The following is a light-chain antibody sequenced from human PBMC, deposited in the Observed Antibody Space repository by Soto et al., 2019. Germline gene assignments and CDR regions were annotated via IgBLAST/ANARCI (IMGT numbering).Light chain of an antibody. J-gene: IGKJ1*01. CDR2: GAS. Sequence: IVMTQSPATLSVSPGERATLSCRASQSIASNLAWYQQKPGQAPRLLIYGASTRATGIPARFSGSGSGTKFTLIISSRESEDFAVYYCQQYNNWPPWTFGQGTKVEIK. CDR1: QSIASN. CDR3: QQYNNWPPWT. V-gene: IGKV3-15*01.